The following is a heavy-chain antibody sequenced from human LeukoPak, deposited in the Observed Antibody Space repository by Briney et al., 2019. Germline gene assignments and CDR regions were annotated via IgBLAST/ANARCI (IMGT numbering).Heavy chain of an antibody. CDR2: IYPGDSDT. V-gene: IGHV5-51*01. CDR1: GYSFTTYW. CDR3: ATSNRQDWFDP. D-gene: IGHD2/OR15-2a*01. Sequence: GESLKISCKGSGYSFTTYWIAWVRQMPGKGLEWMGIIYPGDSDTRYSPSFQGQVTISADKSISTAYLQWSSLKASDTAIYYCATSNRQDWFDPWGQGTLVTVSS. J-gene: IGHJ5*02.